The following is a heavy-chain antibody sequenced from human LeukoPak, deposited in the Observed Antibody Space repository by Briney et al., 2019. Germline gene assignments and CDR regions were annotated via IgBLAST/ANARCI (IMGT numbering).Heavy chain of an antibody. V-gene: IGHV3-30-3*01. D-gene: IGHD3-22*01. CDR2: ISYDGSNK. J-gene: IGHJ4*02. CDR3: ARDWYYYDSSGYFDY. CDR1: GGTFSSYA. Sequence: SCKASGGTFSSYAMHWVRQAPGKGLEWVAVISYDGSNKYYADSVKGRFTISRDNSKNTLYLQMNSLRAEDTAVYYCARDWYYYDSSGYFDYWGQGTLVTVSS.